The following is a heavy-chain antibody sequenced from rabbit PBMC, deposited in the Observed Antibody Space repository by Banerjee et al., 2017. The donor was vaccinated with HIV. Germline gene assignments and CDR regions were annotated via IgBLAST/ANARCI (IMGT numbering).Heavy chain of an antibody. CDR1: GFSLSNFDY. Sequence: QSLEESGGGLVKPGGTLTLTCTASGFSLSNFDYICWVRQAPGKGLEWIACVFGGSTGLTYYANWAKGRFTISKTSSTTVTLQMTSLTAADTATYFCATDNSAWNPNYFNLWGPGTLVTVS. J-gene: IGHJ4*01. CDR2: VFGGSTGLT. D-gene: IGHD1-1*01. V-gene: IGHV1S40*01. CDR3: ATDNSAWNPNYFNL.